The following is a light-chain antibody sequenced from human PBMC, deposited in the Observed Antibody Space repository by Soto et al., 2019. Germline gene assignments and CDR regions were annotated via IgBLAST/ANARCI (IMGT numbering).Light chain of an antibody. CDR2: KSS. J-gene: IGKJ1*01. CDR1: KSMYDW. CDR3: QQYYSYST. V-gene: IGKV1-5*03. Sequence: DIPMTQSPSTLSASVGDIVTITCRASKSMYDWLAWYQQKPGKAPKLLIYKSSNLQSGVPTRCSGSGSGKEFTLTISSLPPDNFATYYCQQYYSYSTFGQGTKVEVK.